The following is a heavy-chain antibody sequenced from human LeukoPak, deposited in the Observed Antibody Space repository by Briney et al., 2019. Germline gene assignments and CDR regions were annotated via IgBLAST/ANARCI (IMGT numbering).Heavy chain of an antibody. CDR1: GDSVRSASYY. CDR2: TYYSGTI. J-gene: IGHJ3*01. CDR3: ARLMADPNAFDF. V-gene: IGHV4-39*01. D-gene: IGHD2-8*01. Sequence: SETLSLTCTVSGDSVRSASYYWAWIRQPPGKGLEWIGTTYYSGTISYNSSLKSRVTISVDTSKNQVSLTVTSVTAADTAMFYCARLMADPNAFDFWGQGTMVTVSS.